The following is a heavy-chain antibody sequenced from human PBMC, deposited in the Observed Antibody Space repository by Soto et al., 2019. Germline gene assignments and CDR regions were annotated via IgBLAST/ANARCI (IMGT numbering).Heavy chain of an antibody. CDR3: ARESGSGWYGISDY. D-gene: IGHD6-19*01. V-gene: IGHV1-46*01. CDR2: INPSGGST. CDR1: GYTFTSFY. J-gene: IGHJ4*02. Sequence: QVQLVQSGAEVKKPGASVKVSCKASGYTFTSFYMHWVRQAPGQGLEWKGIINPSGGSTSYAQMFQGRVTIRRYTSASTVYMGLRSLRSEDTSVYYCARESGSGWYGISDYWCQGTLVTVSS.